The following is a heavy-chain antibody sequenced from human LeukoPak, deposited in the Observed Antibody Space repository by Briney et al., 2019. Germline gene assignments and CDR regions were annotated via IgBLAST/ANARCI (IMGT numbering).Heavy chain of an antibody. CDR2: IRYDGSNK. Sequence: GGSLRLSCAASGFTFSSYGMHWVRQAPGKGLEWVAFIRYDGSNKYYADSVKGRFTISRDNSKNTLYLQMNSLRAEDTAVYYCAKPGGSYNWNYEAFDIWGQGTMVTVSS. CDR3: AKPGGSYNWNYEAFDI. J-gene: IGHJ3*02. V-gene: IGHV3-30*02. D-gene: IGHD1-7*01. CDR1: GFTFSSYG.